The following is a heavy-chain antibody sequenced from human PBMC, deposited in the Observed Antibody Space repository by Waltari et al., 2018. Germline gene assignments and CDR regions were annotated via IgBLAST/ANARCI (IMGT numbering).Heavy chain of an antibody. CDR3: ARVYDSSGYYEYYVDY. V-gene: IGHV1-46*03. J-gene: IGHJ4*02. Sequence: QVQLVQSGAEVKKPGASVKVSCKASGYTFTSYYMHWVRQAPGQGLEWMGIINPGGGSTSYAKKFQGRVTMTRDTSTSTVDMELSSLRSEDTAVYYCARVYDSSGYYEYYVDYWGQGTLVTVSS. CDR2: INPGGGST. D-gene: IGHD3-22*01. CDR1: GYTFTSYY.